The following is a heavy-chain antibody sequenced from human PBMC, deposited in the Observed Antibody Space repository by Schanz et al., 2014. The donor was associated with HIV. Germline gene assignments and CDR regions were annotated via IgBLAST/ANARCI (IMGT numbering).Heavy chain of an antibody. V-gene: IGHV1-2*02. CDR1: GGTFSNYA. CDR3: ARDLVDSSTWYDAFDI. CDR2: IIPNSGGT. Sequence: QVQLVQSGAEVKKPGSSVKVSCKASGGTFSNYAISWVRQAPGQGLEWMGGIIPNSGGTNSAQKFQGRVTMSMDTSISTAYMEVRSLRSDDTALYFCARDLVDSSTWYDAFDIWGQGTKVTVSS. J-gene: IGHJ3*02. D-gene: IGHD6-13*01.